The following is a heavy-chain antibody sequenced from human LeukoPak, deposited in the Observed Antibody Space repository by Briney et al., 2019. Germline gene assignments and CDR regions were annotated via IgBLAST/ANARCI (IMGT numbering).Heavy chain of an antibody. D-gene: IGHD3-16*01. CDR3: ANLPGPLGAFDI. Sequence: GGSLRLSCAASGFTFSSYGMHWVRQAPGKGLEWVAFIRYDGSNKYYADSVKGRFTISRDNSKNTLYLQMNSLRAEDTAVYYCANLPGPLGAFDIWGQGTMVTVSS. J-gene: IGHJ3*02. V-gene: IGHV3-30*02. CDR1: GFTFSSYG. CDR2: IRYDGSNK.